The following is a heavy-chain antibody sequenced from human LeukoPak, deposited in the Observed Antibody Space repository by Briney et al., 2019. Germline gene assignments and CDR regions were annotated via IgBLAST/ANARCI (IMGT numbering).Heavy chain of an antibody. J-gene: IGHJ5*02. CDR1: GYTFSSYS. CDR3: ARDLGGWYTPHNWFDP. CDR2: ISYDGSNK. V-gene: IGHV3-30*03. Sequence: AGGSLRLSCAASGYTFSSYSMHWVRQAPGKGLEWVAVISYDGSNKYYADSVKGRFTISRDNSKNTLYLQMNSLRAEDTAVYYCARDLGGWYTPHNWFDPWGQGTLVTVSS. D-gene: IGHD6-19*01.